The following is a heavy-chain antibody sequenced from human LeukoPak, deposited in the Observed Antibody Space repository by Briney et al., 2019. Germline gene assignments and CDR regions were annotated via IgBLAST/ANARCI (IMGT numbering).Heavy chain of an antibody. J-gene: IGHJ3*02. D-gene: IGHD3-22*01. CDR1: GFTFSSYS. CDR3: ARDKYYYDSSGYSHDAFDI. CDR2: ISSSSSTI. Sequence: GGSLRLSCAASGFTFSSYSMNWVRQAPGKGLEWVSYISSSSSTIYYADSVKGRFTISRDNAKNSLYPQMNSLRAEDTAVYYCARDKYYYDSSGYSHDAFDIWGQGTMVTVSS. V-gene: IGHV3-48*04.